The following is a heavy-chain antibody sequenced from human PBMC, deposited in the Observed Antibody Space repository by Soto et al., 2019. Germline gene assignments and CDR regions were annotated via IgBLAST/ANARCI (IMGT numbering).Heavy chain of an antibody. V-gene: IGHV3-15*01. Sequence: GGSLRLSCAASGFTFSNACMSWVRQAPGKGLEWVGRIKSKTDGGTTDYAAPVKGRFTISRDDSKNTLYLQMNSLKTEDTAVYYCTTDPSRHSSGLYNMDVWGKGTTVTVSS. J-gene: IGHJ6*03. D-gene: IGHD6-19*01. CDR2: IKSKTDGGTT. CDR3: TTDPSRHSSGLYNMDV. CDR1: GFTFSNAC.